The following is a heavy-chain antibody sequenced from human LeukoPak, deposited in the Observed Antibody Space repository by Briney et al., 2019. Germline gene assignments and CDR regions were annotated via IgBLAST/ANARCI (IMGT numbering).Heavy chain of an antibody. Sequence: SETLSLTCTVSGGSISSSSYYWGWIRQPPGKGLEWIGSIHYSGSTYYNPSLKSRVTISVDTSKNQFSLKLSSVTAADTAVYYCARLGIIRGKDYWGQGTLVTVSS. CDR1: GGSISSSSYY. D-gene: IGHD3-10*01. V-gene: IGHV4-39*01. CDR3: ARLGIIRGKDY. CDR2: IHYSGST. J-gene: IGHJ4*02.